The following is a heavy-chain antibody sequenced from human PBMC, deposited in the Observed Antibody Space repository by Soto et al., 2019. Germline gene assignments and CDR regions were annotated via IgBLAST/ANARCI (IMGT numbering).Heavy chain of an antibody. CDR3: TRQPWGGWYGDY. J-gene: IGHJ4*02. CDR2: VYVTGTGT. D-gene: IGHD6-19*01. CDR1: GYPFTTYH. Sequence: ASVKVSCKASGYPFTTYHLHWVRQAPGQGLEWMGIVYVTGTGTRSAQKFQGRLTMTRDRSTSTVYMELNSLKTEDTAVYYCTRQPWGGWYGDYWGQGTLVTVSS. V-gene: IGHV1-46*03.